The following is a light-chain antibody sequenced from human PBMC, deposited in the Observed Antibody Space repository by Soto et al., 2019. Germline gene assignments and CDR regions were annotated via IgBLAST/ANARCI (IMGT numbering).Light chain of an antibody. CDR1: QSVSSN. J-gene: IGKJ1*01. CDR2: GAS. V-gene: IGKV3-15*01. CDR3: QHYSGDRAT. Sequence: EIVMTQSPATLSVSPGERATLSCRASQSVSSNLAWYQQKPGQAPRPLIYGASTRATGIPARFSGSGSGTEFTLTISSLRPDDFATYYCQHYSGDRATFGQGTKVDI.